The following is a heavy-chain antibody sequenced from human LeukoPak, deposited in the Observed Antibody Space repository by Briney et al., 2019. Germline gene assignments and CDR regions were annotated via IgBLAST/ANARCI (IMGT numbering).Heavy chain of an antibody. V-gene: IGHV1-2*02. CDR3: ARAPGSWYSHYFDY. D-gene: IGHD6-13*01. CDR1: GYTFTGYY. Sequence: ASVKVSCKASGYTFTGYYMHWVRQAPGQGLEWMGWINPNSGGTNYAQKFQGRVTMTRDTSISTAYMELSRLRSDDTAVYYCARAPGSWYSHYFDYWGQGTLVTVSS. CDR2: INPNSGGT. J-gene: IGHJ4*02.